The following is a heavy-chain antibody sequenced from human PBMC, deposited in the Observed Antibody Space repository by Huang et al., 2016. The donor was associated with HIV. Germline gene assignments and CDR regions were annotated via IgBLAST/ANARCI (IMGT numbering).Heavy chain of an antibody. V-gene: IGHV1-46*03. CDR1: GFSILIYY. D-gene: IGHD6-13*01. J-gene: IGHJ5*01. CDR2: VNPSGGGA. CDR3: AREGITPSGTEVSGFDF. Sequence: QVQLVQSGAEVKKPGASVTISCKASGFSILIYYIHWVRQAPGQGIEWMGIVNPSGGGADYAQKFKGRFTMTRDTSTRTLYMELSSLRSEDTAVYYCAREGITPSGTEVSGFDFWGQGTPVSVSS.